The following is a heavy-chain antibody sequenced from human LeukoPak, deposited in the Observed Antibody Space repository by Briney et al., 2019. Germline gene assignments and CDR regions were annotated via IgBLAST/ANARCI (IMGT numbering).Heavy chain of an antibody. Sequence: ASVKVSCKASGYTFTGCYMHWVRQAPGQGLEWMGWINPNSGGTNYAQKFQGRVTMTRDTSISTAYMELSRLRSDDTAVYYCARGPRAYYYDSSGSNDYWGQGTLVTVSS. V-gene: IGHV1-2*02. CDR3: ARGPRAYYYDSSGSNDY. CDR1: GYTFTGCY. J-gene: IGHJ4*02. D-gene: IGHD3-22*01. CDR2: INPNSGGT.